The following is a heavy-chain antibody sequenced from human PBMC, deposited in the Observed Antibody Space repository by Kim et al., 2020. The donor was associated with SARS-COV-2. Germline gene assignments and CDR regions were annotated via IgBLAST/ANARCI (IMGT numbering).Heavy chain of an antibody. J-gene: IGHJ6*02. V-gene: IGHV1-69*01. Sequence: QGRVTITADESTSTAYMELSSLRSEDTAVYYCARAVGSSGWHRGYYGMDVWGQGTTVTVSS. CDR3: ARAVGSSGWHRGYYGMDV. D-gene: IGHD6-19*01.